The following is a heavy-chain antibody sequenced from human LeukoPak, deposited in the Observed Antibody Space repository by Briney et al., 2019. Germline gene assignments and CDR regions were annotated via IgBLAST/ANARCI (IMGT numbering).Heavy chain of an antibody. Sequence: SETLSLTCTVSGGSISSSSYYWGWIRQSPGKGLEWIGSIYYSGSTYYNPSLKSRVTISVDTSKNQFSLKLSSVTAADTAVYYCARLGDGYNSIIDYWGQGTLVTVSS. CDR1: GGSISSSSYY. D-gene: IGHD5-24*01. V-gene: IGHV4-39*01. CDR2: IYYSGST. CDR3: ARLGDGYNSIIDY. J-gene: IGHJ4*02.